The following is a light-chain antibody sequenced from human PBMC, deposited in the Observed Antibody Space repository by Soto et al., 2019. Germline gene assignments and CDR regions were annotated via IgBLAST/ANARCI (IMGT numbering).Light chain of an antibody. V-gene: IGKV1-5*01. CDR3: QHYDNSWV. Sequence: DIQMTQSPSTLSASVGDRVTITCRASQSITKWLAWYQQKPGKAPKLLIYDASILDSGVPSRFSGSGYGTEFSLTISGLQPDDFATYYCQHYDNSWVFGQGTKVDIK. J-gene: IGKJ1*01. CDR2: DAS. CDR1: QSITKW.